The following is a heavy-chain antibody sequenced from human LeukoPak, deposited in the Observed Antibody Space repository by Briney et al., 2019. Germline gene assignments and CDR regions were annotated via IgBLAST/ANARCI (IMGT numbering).Heavy chain of an antibody. CDR1: GGSISSSSYY. CDR3: ASSSEYYYDSSGYYPNRY. V-gene: IGHV4-39*01. Sequence: SETLSLTCTVSGGSISSSSYYWGWLRQPPGRGLEWIGSIYYSGSTYDNPSLKSRVTISVDTSRNQFSLKLSSVTAADTAVYYCASSSEYYYDSSGYYPNRYWGQGTLVTVSS. D-gene: IGHD3-22*01. CDR2: IYYSGST. J-gene: IGHJ4*02.